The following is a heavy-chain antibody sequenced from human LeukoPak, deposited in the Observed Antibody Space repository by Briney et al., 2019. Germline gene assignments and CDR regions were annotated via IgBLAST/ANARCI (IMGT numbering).Heavy chain of an antibody. V-gene: IGHV4-61*01. CDR2: IYYSGST. CDR3: ARVTGYMIEDYFDY. CDR1: GGSISSVSYY. J-gene: IGHJ4*02. D-gene: IGHD3-22*01. Sequence: KSSETLSLTCTVSGGSISSVSYYWGWIRQPPGKGLEWIGYIYYSGSTNYNPSLKSRVTISVDTSKNQFSLKLSSVTAADTAVYYCARVTGYMIEDYFDYWGQGTLVTVSS.